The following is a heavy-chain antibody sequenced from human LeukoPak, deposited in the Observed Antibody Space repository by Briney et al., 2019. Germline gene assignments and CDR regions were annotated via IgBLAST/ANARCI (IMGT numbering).Heavy chain of an antibody. D-gene: IGHD3-10*02. CDR1: GFTFNTYG. CDR3: ARDYVTMAPDY. Sequence: GGSLRLSCAASGFTFNTYGMNGVRQAPGKGVEWLSYIGPGPSHTYYADSVRGRFVISRDDAKSSLYLQTSSLRAEDTAVYYCARDYVTMAPDYGGLGTLVTVSS. CDR2: IGPGPSHT. J-gene: IGHJ4*02. V-gene: IGHV3-21*01.